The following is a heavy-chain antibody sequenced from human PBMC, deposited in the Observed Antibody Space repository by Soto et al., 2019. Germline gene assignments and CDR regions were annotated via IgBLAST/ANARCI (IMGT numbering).Heavy chain of an antibody. Sequence: GPTLVNPTQTLTLTCTLSGFSLRSSGMCVNWIRQAPGKALEWLALIEWDDDKYYSTSLKSRLTISKDTSKNQVVLTMTNMDPADTATYYCARGISVISYYFGMDVWGQGTTVTVSS. CDR3: ARGISVISYYFGMDV. D-gene: IGHD3-3*02. V-gene: IGHV2-70*01. J-gene: IGHJ6*02. CDR1: GFSLRSSGMC. CDR2: IEWDDDK.